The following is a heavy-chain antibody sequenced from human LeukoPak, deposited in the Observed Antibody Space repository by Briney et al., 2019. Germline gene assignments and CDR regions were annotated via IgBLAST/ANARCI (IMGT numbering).Heavy chain of an antibody. V-gene: IGHV3-30*18. D-gene: IGHD3-10*01. CDR1: GFTFSSYG. Sequence: PGRSLRLSCAASGFTFSSYGMHWVRQAPGKGLEWVAVISYDGSNKYYADSVKGRFTISRDNSKNTLYLQMNSLRAEDTAVYYCAKDRLLWFGDLLAPSDYWGQGTLVTVSS. CDR2: ISYDGSNK. CDR3: AKDRLLWFGDLLAPSDY. J-gene: IGHJ4*02.